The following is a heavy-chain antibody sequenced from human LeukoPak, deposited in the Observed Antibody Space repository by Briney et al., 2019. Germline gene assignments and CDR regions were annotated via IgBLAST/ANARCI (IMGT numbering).Heavy chain of an antibody. Sequence: PSETLSLTCTVSGGSISSYYWSWIRQPPGKGLEWIGYIYYSGSTNYNPSLKSRVTISVDTSKNQFSLKLSSVTAADTAVYYCARGEDYGDGYWGQGTLVTVSS. CDR3: ARGEDYGDGY. J-gene: IGHJ4*02. V-gene: IGHV4-59*01. CDR1: GGSISSYY. CDR2: IYYSGST. D-gene: IGHD4-17*01.